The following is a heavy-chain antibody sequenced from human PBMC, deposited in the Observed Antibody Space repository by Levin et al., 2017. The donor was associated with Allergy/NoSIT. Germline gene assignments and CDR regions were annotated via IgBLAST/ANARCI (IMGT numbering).Heavy chain of an antibody. J-gene: IGHJ3*02. Sequence: GGSLRLSCAASGFTFSDYYMSWIRQAPGKGLEWVSYISSSGSTIYYADSVKGRFTISRDNAKNSLYLQMNSLRAEDTAVYYCARDSFDYYDSSGYYGAFDIWGQGTMVTVSS. CDR1: GFTFSDYY. CDR2: ISSSGSTI. D-gene: IGHD3-22*01. V-gene: IGHV3-11*01. CDR3: ARDSFDYYDSSGYYGAFDI.